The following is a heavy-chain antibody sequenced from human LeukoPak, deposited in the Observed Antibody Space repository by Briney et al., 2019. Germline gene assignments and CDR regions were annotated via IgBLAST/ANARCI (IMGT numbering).Heavy chain of an antibody. CDR1: GFTFSSYA. CDR2: ISYDGSNK. CDR3: ARAVVVAAPFDY. D-gene: IGHD2-15*01. Sequence: PGRSLRLSCAASGFTFSSYAMHWVRQAPGKGLEWVAVISYDGSNKYYADSVKGRFTISRDNSKNTLYLQMNSLRAEDTAVYYCARAVVVAAPFDYWGQGTLVTVSS. J-gene: IGHJ4*02. V-gene: IGHV3-30-3*01.